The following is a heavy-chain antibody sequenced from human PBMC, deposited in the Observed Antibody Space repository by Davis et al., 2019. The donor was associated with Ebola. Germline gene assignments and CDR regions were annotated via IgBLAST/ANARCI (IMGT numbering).Heavy chain of an antibody. CDR1: ASSFTNYW. J-gene: IGHJ4*02. CDR2: IYPGDSDT. CDR3: ARHYYDSSAYLIY. V-gene: IGHV5-51*01. Sequence: KVSCKGSASSFTNYWIAWVRQMPGKGLEWMGIIYPGDSDTRYNPSFQGQVTISADKSISTAYLEWSSLKASDSAMYYCARHYYDSSAYLIYWGQGTLVTVSS. D-gene: IGHD3-22*01.